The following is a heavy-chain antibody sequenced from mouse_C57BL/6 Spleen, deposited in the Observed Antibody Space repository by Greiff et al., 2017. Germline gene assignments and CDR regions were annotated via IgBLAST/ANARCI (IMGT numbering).Heavy chain of an antibody. V-gene: IGHV1-81*01. J-gene: IGHJ4*01. CDR3: ARVEATYAMDY. CDR1: GYTFTSYG. Sequence: VKLQESGAELARPGASVKLSCKASGYTFTSYGISWVKQRTGQGLEWIGEIYPRSGNTYYNEKFKGKATLTADKSSSTAYRELRSLTSEDSAVYFCARVEATYAMDYWGQGTSVTVSS. CDR2: IYPRSGNT. D-gene: IGHD3-2*02.